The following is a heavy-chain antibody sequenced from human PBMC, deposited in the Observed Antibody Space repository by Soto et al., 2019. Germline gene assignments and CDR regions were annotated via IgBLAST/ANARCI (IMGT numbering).Heavy chain of an antibody. V-gene: IGHV4-30-4*01. Sequence: SETLSLTCTVSGGSISSGDYYWSWIRQPPGKGLEWIGYIYYSGSTYYNPSLKSRVTISVDTSKNQFSLKLSSVTAADTAVYYCAREVLGYYYDSSGYQFDYWGQGTLVTVSS. CDR1: GGSISSGDYY. CDR3: AREVLGYYYDSSGYQFDY. D-gene: IGHD3-22*01. J-gene: IGHJ4*02. CDR2: IYYSGST.